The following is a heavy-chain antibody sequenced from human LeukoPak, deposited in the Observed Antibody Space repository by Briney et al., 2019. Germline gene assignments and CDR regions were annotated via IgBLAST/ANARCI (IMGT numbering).Heavy chain of an antibody. CDR3: ARGPELERFDY. V-gene: IGHV1-69*05. CDR1: GGTFSSYA. CDR2: IIPIFGTA. J-gene: IGHJ4*02. Sequence: ASVKVSCKASGGTFSSYAISWVRQAPGQGLEWMGGIIPIFGTANYAQKFQGRVTITTNESTSTAYMELSSLRSEDTAVYYCARGPELERFDYWGQGTLVTVSS. D-gene: IGHD1-1*01.